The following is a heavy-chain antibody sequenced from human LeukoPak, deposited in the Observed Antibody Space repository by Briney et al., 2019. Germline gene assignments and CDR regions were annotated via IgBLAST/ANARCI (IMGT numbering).Heavy chain of an antibody. Sequence: NPSETLSLTCAVYGGSFSGYYWSWIRQPPGRGLEWIGDINHSGSTNYNPSLKSRVTISVDTSKNQFSLKLSSVTAADTAVYYCARDPQFVAARFNWFDPWGQGTLVTVSS. V-gene: IGHV4-34*01. D-gene: IGHD5-18*01. CDR2: INHSGST. CDR3: ARDPQFVAARFNWFDP. CDR1: GGSFSGYY. J-gene: IGHJ5*02.